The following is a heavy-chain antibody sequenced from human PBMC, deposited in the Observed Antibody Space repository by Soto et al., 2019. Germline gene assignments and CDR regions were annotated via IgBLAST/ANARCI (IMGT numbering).Heavy chain of an antibody. CDR1: GFSFSSYD. J-gene: IGHJ6*02. CDR3: ARARLYYPYGMDV. CDR2: IGADGDT. V-gene: IGHV3-13*01. Sequence: EVQLVESGGGLVQTGGSLRLSCEGSGFSFSSYDMHWVRQAAGKRLEWVAAIGADGDTYYSDSVKGRLTISRENTKNSLYLQMNSLRTGVTGVYHCARARLYYPYGMDVWGQGTMVTVSS.